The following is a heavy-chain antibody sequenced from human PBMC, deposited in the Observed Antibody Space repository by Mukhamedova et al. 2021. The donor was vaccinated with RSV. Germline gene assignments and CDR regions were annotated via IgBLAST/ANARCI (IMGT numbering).Heavy chain of an antibody. CDR2: IYYSGST. V-gene: IGHV4-59*01. D-gene: IGHD4-17*01. Sequence: WIRQPPGKGLEWIGYIYYSGSTNYNPSLKSRVTISVDTSKNQFSLKLSSVTAADTAVYYCVRFGDYRDYWGQGTLVTVSS. CDR3: VRFGDYRDY. J-gene: IGHJ4*02.